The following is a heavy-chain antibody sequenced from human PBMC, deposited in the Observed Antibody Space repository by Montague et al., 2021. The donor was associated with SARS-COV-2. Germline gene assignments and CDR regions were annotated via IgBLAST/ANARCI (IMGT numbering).Heavy chain of an antibody. CDR1: GGSITGYY. V-gene: IGHV4-59*01. D-gene: IGHD4-23*01. CDR3: VRDHPYGGPRGAYDI. CDR2: IYDGGAV. J-gene: IGHJ3*02. Sequence: SETLSLTCTVSGGSITGYYWSWLRRSPGKGLEWIAYIYDGGAVNNNPSLGSRVTISTDTSKNQLSLKVNSVTAADTAAYYCVRDHPYGGPRGAYDIWGQGTVVTVSS.